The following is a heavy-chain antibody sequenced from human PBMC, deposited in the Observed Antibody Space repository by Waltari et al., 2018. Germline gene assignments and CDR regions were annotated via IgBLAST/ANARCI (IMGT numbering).Heavy chain of an antibody. CDR3: ARTARIAVAGPDY. Sequence: QVQLQESGPGLVKPSETLSLTCAVSGYSISSGYYWGWIRQPPGKGLEWIGSIYHSGSTYYNPSLKSRVTISVDTSKNQFSLKLSSVTAADTAVYYCARTARIAVAGPDYWGQGTLVTVSS. CDR1: GYSISSGYY. CDR2: IYHSGST. J-gene: IGHJ4*02. V-gene: IGHV4-38-2*01. D-gene: IGHD6-19*01.